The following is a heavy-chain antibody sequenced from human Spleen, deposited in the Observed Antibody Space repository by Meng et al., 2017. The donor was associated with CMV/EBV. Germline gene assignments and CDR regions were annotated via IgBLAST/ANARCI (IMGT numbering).Heavy chain of an antibody. CDR2: IYHSGST. CDR1: GGSISSSNW. V-gene: IGHV4-4*02. Sequence: SETLSLTCAVSGGSISSSNWWSWVRQPPGKGLEWIGEIYHSGSTNYNPSLKSRVTISVDKSKNQFSLKLNSVTAADTAVYYCAARITIFGVGGVVYYFDYWGQGTLVTVSS. D-gene: IGHD3-3*01. J-gene: IGHJ4*02. CDR3: AARITIFGVGGVVYYFDY.